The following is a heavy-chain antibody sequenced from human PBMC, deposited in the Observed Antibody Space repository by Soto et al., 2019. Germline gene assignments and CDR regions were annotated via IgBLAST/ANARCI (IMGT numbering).Heavy chain of an antibody. CDR3: ATDWYSSSSTDY. Sequence: VKVSCKVSGYTLTELSMHWVRQAPGGGREWVGGVDTKDGETIYAQKFQGRVTMTEDTSTDTAYMELSSLRSEDTAVYYSATDWYSSSSTDYWGQGTLVTVSS. CDR2: VDTKDGET. CDR1: GYTLTELS. V-gene: IGHV1-24*01. J-gene: IGHJ4*02. D-gene: IGHD6-6*01.